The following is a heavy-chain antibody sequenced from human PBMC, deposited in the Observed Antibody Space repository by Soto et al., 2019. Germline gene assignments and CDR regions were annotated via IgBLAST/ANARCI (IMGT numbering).Heavy chain of an antibody. Sequence: QVQLQESGPGLVKPSQSLSLTCTVSGGSISSGGYYWSWTRQHPGQGLEWIGYIYYSGSTYYNPAPKSRVTISLDTSKNQFALKLSSVTAAETAMYYCARLSSGERLNFDYWGQGTLVTVAS. CDR2: IYYSGST. CDR3: ARLSSGERLNFDY. D-gene: IGHD3-10*02. J-gene: IGHJ4*02. V-gene: IGHV4-31*03. CDR1: GGSISSGGYY.